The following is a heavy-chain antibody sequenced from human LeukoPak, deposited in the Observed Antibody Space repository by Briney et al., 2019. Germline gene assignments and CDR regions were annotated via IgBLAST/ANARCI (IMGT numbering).Heavy chain of an antibody. D-gene: IGHD6-19*01. CDR1: GYTFTGYY. CDR3: ARDLEDSSGWYPIDY. J-gene: IGHJ4*02. CDR2: INPNSGGT. Sequence: ASVKVSCKASGYTFTGYYMHWVRQAPGQGLEWTGWINPNSGGTNYAQKFQGRVTMTRDTSISTAYMELSGPRSDDTAVYYCARDLEDSSGWYPIDYWGQGTLVTVSS. V-gene: IGHV1-2*02.